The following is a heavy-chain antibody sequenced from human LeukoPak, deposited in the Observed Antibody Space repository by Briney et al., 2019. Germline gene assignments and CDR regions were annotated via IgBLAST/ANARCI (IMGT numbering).Heavy chain of an antibody. CDR1: GFTFSSYW. Sequence: PGGSLRLPCAVSGFTFSSYWMHWVRQAPGKGLVWVSRISSDGSGTSYADSVKGRFTISRDNAKNTLFLQMNSLRAEDTAVYYCARATHPTYYDSSGYYQDYWGQGTLVTVSS. CDR3: ARATHPTYYDSSGYYQDY. D-gene: IGHD3-22*01. J-gene: IGHJ4*02. CDR2: ISSDGSGT. V-gene: IGHV3-74*01.